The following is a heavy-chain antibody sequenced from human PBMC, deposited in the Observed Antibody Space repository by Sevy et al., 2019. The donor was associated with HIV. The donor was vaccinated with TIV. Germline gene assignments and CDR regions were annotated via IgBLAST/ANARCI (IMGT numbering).Heavy chain of an antibody. Sequence: GGSLRLSCAASGFAFSNYYAMYWVRQAPGKGLKWVALISYDGNDKYYAGSVKGRFTISRDNFKTTLYLQMNSLTAEDTAVYYCARPRANYVDNYFFYAMDVWGQGTTVTVSS. D-gene: IGHD4-17*01. CDR3: ARPRANYVDNYFFYAMDV. CDR1: GFAFSNYYA. V-gene: IGHV3-30-3*01. J-gene: IGHJ6*02. CDR2: ISYDGNDK.